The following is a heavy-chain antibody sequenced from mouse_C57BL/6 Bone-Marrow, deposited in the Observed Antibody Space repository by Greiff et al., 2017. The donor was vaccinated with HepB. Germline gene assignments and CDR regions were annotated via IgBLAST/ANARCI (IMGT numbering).Heavy chain of an antibody. CDR2: IDPENGDT. D-gene: IGHD2-1*01. V-gene: IGHV14-4*01. CDR3: TTTYGNSDYYYAMDY. Sequence: DVQLQESGAELVRPGASVKLSCTASGFNIKDDYMHWVKQRPEQGLEWIGWIDPENGDTEYASKFQGKATITADTPSNTAYLQLSSLTSEDTAVYYCTTTYGNSDYYYAMDYWGQGTSVTVSS. CDR1: GFNIKDDY. J-gene: IGHJ4*01.